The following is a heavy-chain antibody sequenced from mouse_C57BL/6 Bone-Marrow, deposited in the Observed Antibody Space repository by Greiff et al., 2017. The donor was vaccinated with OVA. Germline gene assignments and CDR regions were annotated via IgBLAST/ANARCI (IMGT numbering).Heavy chain of an antibody. J-gene: IGHJ1*03. V-gene: IGHV14-4*01. CDR3: AALDWYFDV. Sequence: EVQLQQSGAELVRPGASVKLSCTASGFNINDDYMHWVQQTPEQGLEWIGWIDPENGYTEYPSNFQGKATISADTSSNTAYLQLSSLTSEDAAGDCCAALDWYFDVWGTGTTVTVSS. CDR1: GFNINDDY. CDR2: IDPENGYT.